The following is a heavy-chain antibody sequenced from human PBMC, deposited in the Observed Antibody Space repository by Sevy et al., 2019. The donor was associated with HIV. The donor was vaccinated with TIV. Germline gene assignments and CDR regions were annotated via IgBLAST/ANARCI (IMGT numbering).Heavy chain of an antibody. D-gene: IGHD7-27*01. J-gene: IGHJ4*02. CDR3: ARGRLTGIGFDY. V-gene: IGHV1-8*01. CDR1: GYTFNSYD. Sequence: ASVKVSCKASGYTFNSYDINWVRQATGQGLEWMGWMNPNTDNTDYAQKFQGRVTMTRNTSISTAYMELSSLRSEDTAVYYCARGRLTGIGFDYWGQGTLVTVSS. CDR2: MNPNTDNT.